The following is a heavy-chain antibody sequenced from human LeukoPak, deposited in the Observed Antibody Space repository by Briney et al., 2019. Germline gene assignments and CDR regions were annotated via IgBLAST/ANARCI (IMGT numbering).Heavy chain of an antibody. CDR1: GGSISSYY. D-gene: IGHD3-10*01. V-gene: IGHV4-59*01. Sequence: SETLSLTCTVSGGSISSYYWNWIRQPPGKGLEWIGYIYYSGTTNYNPSLKSRVSMSVDTSKNQFSLKLSSVTAADTAVYFCARGGYYGSGNDFRFDPWGQGTLVTVSS. J-gene: IGHJ5*02. CDR3: ARGGYYGSGNDFRFDP. CDR2: IYYSGTT.